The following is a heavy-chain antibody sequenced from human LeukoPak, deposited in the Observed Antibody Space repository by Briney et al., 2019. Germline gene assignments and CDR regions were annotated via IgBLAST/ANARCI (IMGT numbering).Heavy chain of an antibody. J-gene: IGHJ4*02. V-gene: IGHV3-48*01. CDR3: TRDPRALDY. Sequence: GGSLRLSCAASVFTFSSYSMNWARQAPGKGLEWVSYISYTGTIYYADSVKGRFTISRDNAKNSLYLHMNSLRAEDTAVYYCTRDPRALDYWGQGTLVTVSS. CDR2: ISYTGTI. CDR1: VFTFSSYS.